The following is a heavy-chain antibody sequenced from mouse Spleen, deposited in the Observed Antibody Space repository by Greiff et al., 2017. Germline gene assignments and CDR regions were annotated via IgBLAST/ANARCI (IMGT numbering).Heavy chain of an antibody. CDR1: GFTFSSFG. CDR2: ISSGSSTI. V-gene: IGHV5-17*02. CDR3: ARNDGGTGFDY. D-gene: IGHD4-1*01. J-gene: IGHJ2*01. Sequence: EVKLEESGGGLVQPGGSRKLSCAASGFTFSSFGMHWVRQAPEKGLEWVAYISSGSSTIYYADTVKGRFTISRDNPKNTLFLQMTSLRSEDTAMYYCARNDGGTGFDYWGQGTTLTVSS.